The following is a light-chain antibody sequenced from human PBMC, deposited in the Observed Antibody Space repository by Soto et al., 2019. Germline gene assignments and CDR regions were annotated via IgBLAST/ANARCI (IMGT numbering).Light chain of an antibody. J-gene: IGKJ2*01. Sequence: EIVMTHSPATLSVSPGERATLSCRASQSVRDNLAWYQQKPGQAPRLLIYGASTRATGIPARFSGSGSGTEFILTINSLQSEDFALYFCQQSNNWPYTFGQGTKLEIK. CDR2: GAS. CDR1: QSVRDN. V-gene: IGKV3-15*01. CDR3: QQSNNWPYT.